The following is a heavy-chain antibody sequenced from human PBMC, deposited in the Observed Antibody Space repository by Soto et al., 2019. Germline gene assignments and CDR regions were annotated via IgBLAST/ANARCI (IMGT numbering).Heavy chain of an antibody. D-gene: IGHD3-10*01. V-gene: IGHV4-31*03. J-gene: IGHJ6*02. CDR3: ASSYYYVPGSHLSVPPFYGMDV. CDR1: GDSISTGGYY. CDR2: IYYSGST. Sequence: SETLSLTCTVSGDSISTGGYYWNWIRQHPGKGLEWIGYIYYSGSTYYNPSLKSRVSISVDTSKNQFSLKLTSVTAADTAVYYCASSYYYVPGSHLSVPPFYGMDVWGQGTTVTVS.